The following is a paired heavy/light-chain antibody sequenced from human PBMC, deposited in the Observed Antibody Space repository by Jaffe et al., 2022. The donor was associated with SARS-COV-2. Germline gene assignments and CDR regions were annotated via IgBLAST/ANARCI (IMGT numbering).Heavy chain of an antibody. D-gene: IGHD6-19*01. Sequence: QVQLQESGPGLVKPSETLSLTCSVSGGSITPYYWNWIRQPPGKGLEWIGYIYYSGNTNYNPSLKSRLTISLDTSKTQFSLRLSSVTAADTAVYYCARGHTEDYSGWIFDYWGLGTLVTVSS. CDR2: IYYSGNT. CDR3: ARGHTEDYSGWIFDY. J-gene: IGHJ4*02. CDR1: GGSITPYY. V-gene: IGHV4-59*01.
Light chain of an antibody. V-gene: IGKV1-39*01. CDR3: HQSYSTPWT. Sequence: DIQMTQSPSSLSASVGDRVTITCRASQSLSKFLNWYQQKPGKAPELLIYAASILQSGVPSRFSGSGSGTDFTLTISSLQPEDFATYFCHQSYSTPWTFGQGTKVEIK. CDR1: QSLSKF. CDR2: AAS. J-gene: IGKJ1*01.